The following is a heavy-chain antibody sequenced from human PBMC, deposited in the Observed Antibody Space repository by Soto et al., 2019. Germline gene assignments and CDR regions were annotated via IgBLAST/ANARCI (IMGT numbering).Heavy chain of an antibody. CDR2: IYHSGST. J-gene: IGHJ6*02. D-gene: IGHD1-1*01. V-gene: IGHV4-30-2*01. Sequence: SETLSLTCAVSGGSISSGGYSWSWIRQPPGKGLEWIGYIYHSGSTYYNPSLKSRVTISVDRSKNQFSLKLSSVTAADTAVYYCARVLVQAPYYYYYGMDVWGQGTTVT. CDR1: GGSISSGGYS. CDR3: ARVLVQAPYYYYYGMDV.